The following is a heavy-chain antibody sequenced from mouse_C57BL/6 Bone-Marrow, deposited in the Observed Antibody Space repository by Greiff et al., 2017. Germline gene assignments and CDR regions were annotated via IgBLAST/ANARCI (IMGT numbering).Heavy chain of an antibody. CDR1: GYTFTSYW. CDR2: IYPGSGST. Sequence: QVQLKQPGAELVKPGASVKMSCKASGYTFTSYWITWVKQRPGQGLEWIGDIYPGSGSTNYNEKFKSKATLTVDTSSSTAYMQRSSLTSEDSAVYYGARGTAFYTMDDWGQGTSVTVSS. J-gene: IGHJ4*01. D-gene: IGHD3-3*01. CDR3: ARGTAFYTMDD. V-gene: IGHV1-55*01.